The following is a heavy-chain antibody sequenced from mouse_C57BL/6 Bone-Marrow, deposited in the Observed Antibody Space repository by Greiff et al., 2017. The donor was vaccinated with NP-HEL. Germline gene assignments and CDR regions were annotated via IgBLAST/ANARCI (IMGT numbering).Heavy chain of an antibody. V-gene: IGHV5-16*01. CDR2: INYDGSSP. D-gene: IGHD1-1*01. CDR3: ARDDGSSPYWYFDV. CDR1: GFTFSDYY. J-gene: IGHJ1*03. Sequence: DVKLVESEGGLVQPGSSMKLSCTASGFTFSDYYMAWVRQVPEKGLEWVANINYDGSSPYYLDSLKSRFIISRDNAKNILYLQMSSLKSEDTATYYCARDDGSSPYWYFDVWGTGTTVTVSS.